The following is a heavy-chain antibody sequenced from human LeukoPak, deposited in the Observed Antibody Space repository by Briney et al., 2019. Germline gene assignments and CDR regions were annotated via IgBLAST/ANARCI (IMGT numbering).Heavy chain of an antibody. V-gene: IGHV3-30-3*01. D-gene: IGHD7-27*01. Sequence: WWSLRLSCAASGFTFSSYAMRWVRQAPGKRLEWVAVVSYDGSNKYYADSVSGRFTTSRDNSKNTLFLQMNSLRAEDAAVYYCATIGDRRTGELYRIDYWGQGTLVTVSS. CDR2: VSYDGSNK. CDR3: ATIGDRRTGELYRIDY. J-gene: IGHJ4*02. CDR1: GFTFSSYA.